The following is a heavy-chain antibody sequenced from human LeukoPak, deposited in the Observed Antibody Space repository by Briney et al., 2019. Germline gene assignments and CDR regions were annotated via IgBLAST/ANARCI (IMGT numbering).Heavy chain of an antibody. Sequence: TSGTLSLTCAVSGGSISSNNWWSWVRQPPGKGLEWIGEIYHSGSTNYNPSLRSRVAISVDKSKDQFSLKVTSVTAADTAMYYCARGSSGSKFDYWGQGTLVTVSP. CDR1: GGSISSNNW. CDR2: IYHSGST. J-gene: IGHJ4*02. CDR3: ARGSSGSKFDY. D-gene: IGHD3-22*01. V-gene: IGHV4-4*02.